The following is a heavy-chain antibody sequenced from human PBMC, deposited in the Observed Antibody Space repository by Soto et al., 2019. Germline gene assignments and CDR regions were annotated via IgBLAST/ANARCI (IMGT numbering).Heavy chain of an antibody. CDR1: GFSFSNYW. V-gene: IGHV3-7*01. CDR2: IKNDGSDK. Sequence: LRLSCAASGFSFSNYWMTWVRQAPGKGLEWVANIKNDGSDKYYGASVKGRFTISRDNAKNSLYLQMDSLRAEDAAVYYCARREVVSCGGYYSVDYFVYW. CDR3: ARREVVSCGGYYSVDYFVY. D-gene: IGHD3-22*01. J-gene: IGHJ4*01.